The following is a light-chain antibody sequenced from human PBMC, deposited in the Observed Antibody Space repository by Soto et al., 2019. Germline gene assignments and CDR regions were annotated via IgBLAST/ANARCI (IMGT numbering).Light chain of an antibody. CDR2: DAS. Sequence: EIVLAQSPGTLSLSPGERATLSCRASQSVRRYLAWYQQKPGQAPRLLIYDASNRATGIPARFSGSGSGTDFTLTISSLEPEDLAVYYGQQRSNWPLITFGQGTRLEIK. J-gene: IGKJ5*01. CDR1: QSVRRY. CDR3: QQRSNWPLIT. V-gene: IGKV3-11*01.